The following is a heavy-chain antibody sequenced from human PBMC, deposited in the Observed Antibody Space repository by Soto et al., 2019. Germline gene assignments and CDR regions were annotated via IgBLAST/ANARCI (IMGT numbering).Heavy chain of an antibody. CDR1: GGSISSGGYY. J-gene: IGHJ4*02. CDR3: ARAPHYYGSGSYTIDY. CDR2: IYYSGST. D-gene: IGHD3-10*01. Sequence: PSETLSLTCTVSGGSISSGGYYWSWIRQHPGKGLEWIGYIYYSGSTYYNPSLKSRVTISVDTSKNQFSLKLSSVTAADTAVYYCARAPHYYGSGSYTIDYWGQGTLVTVSS. V-gene: IGHV4-31*03.